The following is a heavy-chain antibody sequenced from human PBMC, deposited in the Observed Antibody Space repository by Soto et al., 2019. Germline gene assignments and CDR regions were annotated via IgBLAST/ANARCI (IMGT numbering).Heavy chain of an antibody. D-gene: IGHD6-13*01. CDR3: TRAPDGNNADY. V-gene: IGHV3-73*02. CDR1: GFIFSGTT. CDR2: IRGRADNYAT. J-gene: IGHJ4*02. Sequence: EVQLVESGGDLVQPGGSLKLSCAASGFIFSGTTIHWVRQASGEGLEWVGRIRGRADNYATGYAASVKGRFTTSRDDSKKTAYLQMNSLKTEDTAVYFCTRAPDGNNADYWGQGTLVTVSS.